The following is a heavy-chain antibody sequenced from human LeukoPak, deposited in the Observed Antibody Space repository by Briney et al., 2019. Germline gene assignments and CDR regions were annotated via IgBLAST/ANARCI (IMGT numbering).Heavy chain of an antibody. V-gene: IGHV4-34*01. CDR3: ASVGVYCSGGSCYSGWFDP. CDR2: ITHSGST. CDR1: GGSFSGYY. Sequence: SETLSLTCAVYGGSFSGYYWSWIRQPPGKGLEWIGEITHSGSTNYNTSLKSRVTISEDTSKNQFSLNLSSVTAADTAVYYCASVGVYCSGGSCYSGWFDPWGQGTLVTVFS. J-gene: IGHJ5*02. D-gene: IGHD2-15*01.